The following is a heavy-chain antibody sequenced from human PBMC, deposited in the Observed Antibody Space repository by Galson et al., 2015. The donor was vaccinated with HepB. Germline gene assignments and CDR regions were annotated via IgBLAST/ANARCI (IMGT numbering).Heavy chain of an antibody. V-gene: IGHV3-74*01. D-gene: IGHD1-14*01. CDR3: ARAFRITGGLRFYGLDV. J-gene: IGHJ6*02. CDR1: GFTFSSYW. Sequence: SLRLSCAAPGFTFSSYWIHWVRQAPGQGLMCVSRISPDGSRNSYADSVKGRFTISRDNAKNTLYLQLNSLRAEDTAVYYCARAFRITGGLRFYGLDVWGQGTTVTVSS. CDR2: ISPDGSRN.